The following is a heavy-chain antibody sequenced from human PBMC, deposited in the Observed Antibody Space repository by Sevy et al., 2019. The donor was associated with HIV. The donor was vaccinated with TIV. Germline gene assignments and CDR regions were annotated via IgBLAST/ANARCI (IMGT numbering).Heavy chain of an antibody. J-gene: IGHJ1*01. V-gene: IGHV3-23*01. CDR3: AKGAYSSSWYGYFQH. D-gene: IGHD6-13*01. CDR1: GFTFSGYP. Sequence: GGSLRLSCAASGFTFSGYPMSWVRRAPGRGLGGVSALRGSGGSNYYPDSVKGRFTISRDNSKNTLYLQMNSLRAEDTAVYYCAKGAYSSSWYGYFQHWGQGTLVTVSS. CDR2: LRGSGGSN.